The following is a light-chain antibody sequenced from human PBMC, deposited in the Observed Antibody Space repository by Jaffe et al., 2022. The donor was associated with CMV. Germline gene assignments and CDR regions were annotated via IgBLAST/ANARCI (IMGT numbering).Light chain of an antibody. Sequence: SYELTQPPSVSVSPGLTASITCSGHKLGDKYTCWYQQKPGQSPLLVMYQDTKRPSGIPERFSGSSSGNTATLTISGTQAMDEADYYCQAWDSGSVVFGGGTKLTVL. V-gene: IGLV3-1*01. CDR3: QAWDSGSVV. J-gene: IGLJ2*01. CDR2: QDT. CDR1: KLGDKY.